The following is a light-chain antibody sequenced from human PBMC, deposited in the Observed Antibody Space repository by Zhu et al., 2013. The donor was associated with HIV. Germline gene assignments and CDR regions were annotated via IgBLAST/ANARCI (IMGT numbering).Light chain of an antibody. CDR1: QSLVHSDGNTY. Sequence: DAVLTQSPLTLPVTLGQPASISCRSSQSLVHSDGNTYLSWFHQRPGQSPRRLIYEVSKRDSGVSERFIGSGSGTDFTLRITRVEAEDAGVYYCMQHTDWATFGQGTKLEI. J-gene: IGKJ2*01. CDR3: MQHTDWAT. V-gene: IGKV2-30*02. CDR2: EVS.